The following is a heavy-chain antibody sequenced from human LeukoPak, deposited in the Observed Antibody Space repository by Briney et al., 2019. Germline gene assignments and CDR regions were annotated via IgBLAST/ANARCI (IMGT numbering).Heavy chain of an antibody. CDR1: GGSISSYY. V-gene: IGHV4-59*01. D-gene: IGHD3-9*01. Sequence: SETLSLTCTVSGGSISSYYWSWIRHPLGKGREWIGYIYYSGSTNYNPSPKSRITMSVGTSKNQFSLKLSSVTAADTAVYYWARGDVLRNFVWFGSLDPWGQGTLVTVSS. CDR2: IYYSGST. CDR3: ARGDVLRNFVWFGSLDP. J-gene: IGHJ5*02.